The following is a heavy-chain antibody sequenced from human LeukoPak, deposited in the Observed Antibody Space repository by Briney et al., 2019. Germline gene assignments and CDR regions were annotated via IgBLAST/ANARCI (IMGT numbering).Heavy chain of an antibody. Sequence: GGSLRLSCAASGFTFSSHSMTWVRQAPGKGLEWVSLITSSSSHIYYADSVNGRFTISRDNAKKSLYLQLNSLRAEDTAVYYCVRLGFCSGGSCYGYYYMDVWGKGTTVTVSS. CDR3: VRLGFCSGGSCYGYYYMDV. CDR2: ITSSSSHI. D-gene: IGHD2-15*01. J-gene: IGHJ6*03. CDR1: GFTFSSHS. V-gene: IGHV3-21*01.